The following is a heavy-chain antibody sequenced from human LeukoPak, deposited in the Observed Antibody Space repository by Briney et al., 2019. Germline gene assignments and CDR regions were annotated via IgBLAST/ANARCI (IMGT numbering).Heavy chain of an antibody. CDR2: IYPGDSNT. CDR3: ARLRGGQLEKYYFDY. D-gene: IGHD1-1*01. CDR1: GYTFTSYW. Sequence: GESLKISCKGSGYTFTSYWIGWVRQMPGKGLEWMGIIYPGDSNTRYSPSFQGQVTISADKSITTAYLQWSSLKASDTAMYYCARLRGGQLEKYYFDYWGQGTLVTVSS. J-gene: IGHJ4*02. V-gene: IGHV5-51*01.